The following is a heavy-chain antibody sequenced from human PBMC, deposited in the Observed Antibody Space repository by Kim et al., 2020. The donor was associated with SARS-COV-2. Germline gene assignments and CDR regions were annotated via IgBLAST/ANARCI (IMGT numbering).Heavy chain of an antibody. Sequence: SETLSLTCTVSGDSINNYYWSWIRQPPGKGLELIGYIFYSGSTNYNPSLKSRVIISVDTSKNQFSLKVNSVTAADTTVYYCAKDIASPGTFSRSSGYHYYGMDVWGQGTTLTLSS. CDR1: GDSINNYY. CDR3: AKDIASPGTFSRSSGYHYYGMDV. D-gene: IGHD6-13*01. CDR2: IFYSGST. J-gene: IGHJ6*02. V-gene: IGHV4-59*01.